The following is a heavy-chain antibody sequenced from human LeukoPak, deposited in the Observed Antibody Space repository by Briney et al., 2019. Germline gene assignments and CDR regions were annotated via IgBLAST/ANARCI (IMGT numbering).Heavy chain of an antibody. V-gene: IGHV4-59*12. CDR1: GDSISSYY. CDR3: ARGGVYYYGSGSYVFDP. J-gene: IGHJ5*02. CDR2: IYHSGST. D-gene: IGHD3-10*01. Sequence: SETLSLTCTVSGDSISSYYWSWIRQPPGKGLEWIGYIYHSGSTYYNPSLKSRVTISVDRSKNQFSLKLSSVTAADTAVYYCARGGVYYYGSGSYVFDPWGQGTLVTVSS.